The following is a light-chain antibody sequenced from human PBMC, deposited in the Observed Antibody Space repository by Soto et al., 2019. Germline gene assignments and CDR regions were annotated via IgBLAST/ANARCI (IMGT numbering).Light chain of an antibody. J-gene: IGKJ4*01. CDR1: QSVSSY. Sequence: EIVLTQSPATLSLSPGERATLSCRASQSVSSYLAWYQQKPGQAPRLLIYEASNRATGIPARFSGSGSGTDFTLTISSLEPEDFAGYYCQQRSNWLTFGGGTKVEIK. V-gene: IGKV3-11*01. CDR3: QQRSNWLT. CDR2: EAS.